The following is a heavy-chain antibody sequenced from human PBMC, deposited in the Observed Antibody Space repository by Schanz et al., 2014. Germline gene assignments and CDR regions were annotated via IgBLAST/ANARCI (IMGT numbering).Heavy chain of an antibody. CDR2: ISGSGGNT. D-gene: IGHD5-18*01. J-gene: IGHJ4*02. CDR1: GFTFRAYA. V-gene: IGHV3-23*01. Sequence: EVQLLESGGGLVQPGGSLRLSCAASGFTFRAYAMSWVRQAPGRGLEWVSLISGSGGNTNYADAVRGRFTISRDNSTTTVYLQMNSLRADDTAVYYCAKDAEYTAMITDYFDYWGQGTLVTVSS. CDR3: AKDAEYTAMITDYFDY.